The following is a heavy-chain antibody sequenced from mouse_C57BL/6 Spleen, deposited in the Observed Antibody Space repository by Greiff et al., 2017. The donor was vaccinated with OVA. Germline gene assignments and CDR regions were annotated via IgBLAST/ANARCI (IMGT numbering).Heavy chain of an antibody. CDR2: ISNGGGST. CDR1: GFTFSDYY. D-gene: IGHD2-1*01. V-gene: IGHV5-12*01. J-gene: IGHJ1*03. Sequence: EVQRVESGGGLVQPGGSLKLSCAASGFTFSDYYMYWVRQTPEKRLEWVAYISNGGGSTYYPDTVKGRFTISRDNAKNTLYLQMSRLKSEDTAMYYCARQDGNSSYWYFDVWGTGTTVTVSS. CDR3: ARQDGNSSYWYFDV.